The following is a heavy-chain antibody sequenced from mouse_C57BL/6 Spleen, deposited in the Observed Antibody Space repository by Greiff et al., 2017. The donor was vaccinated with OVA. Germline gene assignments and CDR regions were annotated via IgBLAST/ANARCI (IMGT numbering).Heavy chain of an antibody. V-gene: IGHV5-9-1*02. D-gene: IGHD2-4*01. CDR1: GFTFSSYA. J-gene: IGHJ3*01. CDR2: ISSGGDYI. Sequence: EVKVVESGEGLVKPGGSLKLSCAASGFTFSSYAMSWVRQTPEKRLEWVAYISSGGDYIYYADTVKGRFTISRDNARNTLYLQMSSLKSEDTAMYYCTRSPLYYDYPAWFAYWGQGTLVTVSA. CDR3: TRSPLYYDYPAWFAY.